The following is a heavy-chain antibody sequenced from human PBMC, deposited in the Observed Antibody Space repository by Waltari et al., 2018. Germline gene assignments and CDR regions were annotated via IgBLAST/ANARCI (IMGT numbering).Heavy chain of an antibody. Sequence: QVQLQESGTGLVKPSENLSLTCTVSGGSISSYYWSWIRQPPGKGLEWIGYIYYSGGTNYNPSLKSRVTISVDTSKNQFSLKLSSVTAADTAVYYCARDFWGPISSLYNRRNSKNWYFDLWGRGTLVTVSS. J-gene: IGHJ2*01. CDR2: IYYSGGT. V-gene: IGHV4-59*01. CDR3: ARDFWGPISSLYNRRNSKNWYFDL. CDR1: GGSISSYY. D-gene: IGHD6-13*01.